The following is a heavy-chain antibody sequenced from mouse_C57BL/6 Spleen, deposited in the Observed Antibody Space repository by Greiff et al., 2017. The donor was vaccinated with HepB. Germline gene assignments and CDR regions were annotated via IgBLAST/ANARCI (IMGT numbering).Heavy chain of an antibody. Sequence: EVQLQESGGGLVQPGGSMKLSCAASGFTFSDAWMDWVRQSPEKGLEWVAEIRNKANNHATYYAESVKGRFTISRDDSKSSVYLQMNSLRAEDTGIYYCTGDYGYPYAMDYWGQGTSVTVSS. CDR1: GFTFSDAW. CDR3: TGDYGYPYAMDY. CDR2: IRNKANNHAT. D-gene: IGHD2-2*01. V-gene: IGHV6-6*01. J-gene: IGHJ4*01.